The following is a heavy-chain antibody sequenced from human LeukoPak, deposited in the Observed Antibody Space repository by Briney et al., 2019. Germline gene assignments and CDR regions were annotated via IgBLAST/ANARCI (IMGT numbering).Heavy chain of an antibody. D-gene: IGHD3-16*01. CDR3: ARRVPSQVITDYFDY. Sequence: GGSLRLSCAASGFTFSNYGMHWVRQAPGKGLEWVSFIDSSTRTIFYADSVKGRFTISRDNAKNSLFLQMNSLRAEDTAVYYCARRVPSQVITDYFDYWGQGALVTVSS. J-gene: IGHJ4*02. CDR2: IDSSTRTI. V-gene: IGHV3-48*04. CDR1: GFTFSNYG.